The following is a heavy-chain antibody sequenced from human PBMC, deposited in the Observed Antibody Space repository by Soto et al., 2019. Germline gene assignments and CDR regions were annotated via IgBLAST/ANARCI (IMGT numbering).Heavy chain of an antibody. J-gene: IGHJ4*02. V-gene: IGHV3-73*01. D-gene: IGHD5-18*01. CDR3: TRSREGYTYGYDFDY. CDR1: GFTFSGSA. Sequence: GGSLRLSCAASGFTFSGSAVHWVRQASGKGLEWVGRIRSKANSYATAYAASVKGRFTISRDDSKNTAYLQMNSLKTEDTAVYYCTRSREGYTYGYDFDYWGQGTLVTVSS. CDR2: IRSKANSYAT.